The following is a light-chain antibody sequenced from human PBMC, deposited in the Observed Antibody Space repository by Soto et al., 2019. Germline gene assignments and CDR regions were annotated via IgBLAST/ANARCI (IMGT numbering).Light chain of an antibody. CDR1: QSVSSSY. CDR2: GAS. Sequence: EIVLTQSPGTLSLPPGERATLSCRASQSVSSSYLAWYQRKPGQAPRLLIYGASSRATGIPDRFSGSGSGTDFTLTISRLEREDFAVYYCQQYGSSPPYTFGQGTKLEIK. J-gene: IGKJ2*01. CDR3: QQYGSSPPYT. V-gene: IGKV3-20*01.